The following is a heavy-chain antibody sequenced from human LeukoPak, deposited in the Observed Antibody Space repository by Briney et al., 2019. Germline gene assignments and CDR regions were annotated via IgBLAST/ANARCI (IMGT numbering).Heavy chain of an antibody. Sequence: GGSLRLSCAASGFTFSNYWLTWVRQAPGQGLEWVANIKQDGSEKHYVDSVKGRFTISRDNAKNSLYLQMNSLRAEDTAVYYCARGRLGATIQGYRYWGQGTLVTVSS. D-gene: IGHD1-26*01. J-gene: IGHJ4*02. V-gene: IGHV3-7*01. CDR2: IKQDGSEK. CDR3: ARGRLGATIQGYRY. CDR1: GFTFSNYW.